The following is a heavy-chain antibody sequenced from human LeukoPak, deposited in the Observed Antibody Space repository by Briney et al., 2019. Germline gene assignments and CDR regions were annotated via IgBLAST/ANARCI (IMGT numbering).Heavy chain of an antibody. V-gene: IGHV4-39*01. D-gene: IGHD3-9*01. CDR1: GGSISSSSYY. Sequence: PSETLSLTCTVPGGSISSSSYYWGWIRQPPGKGLEWSGSIYYSGSPYYNPSLKSRVTISVDPSKNQFSLKLSSVTAADTAVYYGATDQRYAFDYWGQGILVTVSS. CDR2: IYYSGSP. J-gene: IGHJ4*02. CDR3: ATDQRYAFDY.